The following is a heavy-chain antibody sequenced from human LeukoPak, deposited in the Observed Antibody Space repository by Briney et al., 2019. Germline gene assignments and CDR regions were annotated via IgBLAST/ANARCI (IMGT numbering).Heavy chain of an antibody. J-gene: IGHJ2*01. D-gene: IGHD2/OR15-2a*01. CDR3: ARSSDYFTYFGL. V-gene: IGHV3-11*04. CDR2: MSSTGNTI. CDR1: GFTLSNYY. Sequence: GGSLRLSCAASGFTLSNYYMSWIRQTPGKGLEWISYMSSTGNTIYYEASVKGRFTVSRDSAKNSLFLQVDSLRAEDTGVYFCARSSDYFTYFGLWGRGSLVTVPS.